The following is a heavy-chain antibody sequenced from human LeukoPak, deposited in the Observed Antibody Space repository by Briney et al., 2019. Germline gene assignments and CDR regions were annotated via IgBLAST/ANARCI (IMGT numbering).Heavy chain of an antibody. Sequence: SETLSLTCTASGCSISSYYWSWIRQPPGKGLEWIGYIYYSGSTNYNPSLKSRVTISVDTSKNQFSLKLSSVTAADTAVYYCARQRLAAAGSSHFDYWGQGTPVTVSS. CDR3: ARQRLAAAGSSHFDY. D-gene: IGHD6-13*01. CDR2: IYYSGST. J-gene: IGHJ4*02. CDR1: GCSISSYY. V-gene: IGHV4-59*08.